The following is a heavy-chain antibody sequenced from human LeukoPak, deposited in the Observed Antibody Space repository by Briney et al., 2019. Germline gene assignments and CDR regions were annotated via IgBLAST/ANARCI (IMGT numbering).Heavy chain of an antibody. Sequence: SETLSLTCAVYGGSFSGYYWSWIRQPPGKGLEWIGEINHSGSTNYNPSLKSRVTISVDTSKNQFSLKLSSVTAADTAVYYCARGSPNTAARPRVGFDYWGQGTLVTVSS. D-gene: IGHD6-6*01. CDR3: ARGSPNTAARPRVGFDY. CDR2: INHSGST. J-gene: IGHJ4*02. CDR1: GGSFSGYY. V-gene: IGHV4-34*01.